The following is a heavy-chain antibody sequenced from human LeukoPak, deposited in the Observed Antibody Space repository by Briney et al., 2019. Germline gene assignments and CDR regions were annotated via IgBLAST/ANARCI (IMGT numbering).Heavy chain of an antibody. V-gene: IGHV3-66*01. J-gene: IGHJ4*02. CDR1: GFTVSNNC. CDR2: IYTGGAT. D-gene: IGHD3-10*02. Sequence: PGGSLRLSCAASGFTVSNNCVSWIRQAPGKGLEWVSVIYTGGATYYANSVKGRFTISRDNSKNTLSLQMNNLGAEDSAVYYCARDSPPKCFVYWGQGTLVTVSS. CDR3: ARDSPPKCFVY.